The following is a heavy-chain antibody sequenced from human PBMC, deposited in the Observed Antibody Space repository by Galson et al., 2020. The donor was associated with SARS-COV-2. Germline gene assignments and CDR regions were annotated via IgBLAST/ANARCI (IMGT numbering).Heavy chain of an antibody. V-gene: IGHV4-39*01. CDR2: IFNTGPT. J-gene: IGHJ6*02. Sequence: SETLSLTCSVSAASITSTSYSWGWLLQPPGNGLEWIGNIFNTGPTFYNPSPKSRFAITRNTPKNQFSLIVTSVTAADTAVYYCASETMIGGKRHYYAMDVWGQGATVTVAS. CDR1: AASITSTSYS. D-gene: IGHD3-10*01. CDR3: ASETMIGGKRHYYAMDV.